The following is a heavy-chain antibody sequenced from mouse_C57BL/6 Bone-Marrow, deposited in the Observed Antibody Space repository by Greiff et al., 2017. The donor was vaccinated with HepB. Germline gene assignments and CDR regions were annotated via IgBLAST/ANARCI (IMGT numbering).Heavy chain of an antibody. CDR3: ARYRRFYFDY. J-gene: IGHJ2*01. CDR2: IRNKANGYTT. V-gene: IGHV7-3*01. Sequence: DVKLVESGGGLVQPGGSLSLSCAASGFTFTDYYMSWVRQPPGKALEWLGFIRNKANGYTTEYSASVKGRFTISRVNSQSILYLQMNALRAEDSATYYCARYRRFYFDYWGQGTTLTVSS. CDR1: GFTFTDYY.